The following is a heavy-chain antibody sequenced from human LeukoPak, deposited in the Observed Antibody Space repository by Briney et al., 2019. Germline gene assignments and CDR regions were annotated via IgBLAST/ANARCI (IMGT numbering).Heavy chain of an antibody. Sequence: ASVKVSCKASGYTFTSYDINWVRQATGQGLEWMGWMNPNNGNTGYAQKFQGRVTMTRNTSISTAYMELSSLRSEDTAVYYWARVLRRTVVTPSLTKGGIIFGYWGQGTLVTVSS. CDR2: MNPNNGNT. D-gene: IGHD4-23*01. V-gene: IGHV1-8*01. CDR3: ARVLRRTVVTPSLTKGGIIFGY. CDR1: GYTFTSYD. J-gene: IGHJ4*02.